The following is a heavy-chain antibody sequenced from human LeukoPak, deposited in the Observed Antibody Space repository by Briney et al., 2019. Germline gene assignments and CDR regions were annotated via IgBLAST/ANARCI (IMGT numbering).Heavy chain of an antibody. CDR3: ASLDFWSGYDY. Sequence: SETLSLTCAASGYSISSGYYWGWIRQPPGKGLEGIGSIYHSGSTYYNPSLKSRVTISVDTSKNQSSLKLSSVTAADTAVYYCASLDFWSGYDYWGQGTLVTVSS. V-gene: IGHV4-38-2*01. J-gene: IGHJ4*02. CDR2: IYHSGST. CDR1: GYSISSGYY. D-gene: IGHD3-3*01.